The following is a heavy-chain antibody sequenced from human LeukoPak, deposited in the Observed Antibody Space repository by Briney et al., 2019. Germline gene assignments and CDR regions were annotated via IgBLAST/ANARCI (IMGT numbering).Heavy chain of an antibody. CDR2: IWYDGSNK. Sequence: GGSLRLSCAASGFTFSSYGMHWVRQAPGKGLEWVAVIWYDGSNKYYADSVKGRFTISRDNSKNTLYLQMNSLRAEDTAVYYCARASKYYYILTGYFTVWGQGTLVTVSS. J-gene: IGHJ4*02. V-gene: IGHV3-33*01. D-gene: IGHD3-9*01. CDR3: ARASKYYYILTGYFTV. CDR1: GFTFSSYG.